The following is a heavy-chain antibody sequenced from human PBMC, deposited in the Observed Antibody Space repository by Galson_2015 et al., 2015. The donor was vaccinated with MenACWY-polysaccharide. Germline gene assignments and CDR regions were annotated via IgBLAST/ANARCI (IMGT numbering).Heavy chain of an antibody. D-gene: IGHD2-2*01. CDR2: ISYDGSNK. J-gene: IGHJ6*02. V-gene: IGHV3-30*04. CDR1: GFTFSTYA. Sequence: SLRLSCAASGFTFSTYAMHWVRQAPGKGLEWVTVISYDGSNKYYADSVKGRFTISRDSSQNSFFLQMSSLRDADMAVYYCAREYFRRTTCFGMDVWGQGTTVAVFS. CDR3: AREYFRRTTCFGMDV.